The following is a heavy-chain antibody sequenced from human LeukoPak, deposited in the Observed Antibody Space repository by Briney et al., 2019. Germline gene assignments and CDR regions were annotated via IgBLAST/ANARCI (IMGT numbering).Heavy chain of an antibody. CDR1: GFTFSSYG. D-gene: IGHD4-17*01. CDR3: ANPLHTRDYGGSYYYMDV. Sequence: PGGSLRLSCAASGFTFSSYGMHWVRQAPGKGLEWVAFIRYDGSNKYYADSVKGRFTISRDNSKNTLYLQMNSLRAEDTAVYCCANPLHTRDYGGSYYYMDVWAKGTTVSISS. V-gene: IGHV3-30*02. J-gene: IGHJ6*03. CDR2: IRYDGSNK.